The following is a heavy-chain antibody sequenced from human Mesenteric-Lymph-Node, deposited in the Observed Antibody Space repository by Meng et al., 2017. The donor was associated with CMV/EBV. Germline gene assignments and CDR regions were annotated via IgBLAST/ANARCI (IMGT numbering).Heavy chain of an antibody. D-gene: IGHD5-18*01. J-gene: IGHJ4*02. Sequence: SGDSVSSNSAAWNWIRQSPSRGVGWLGRTYYRSKWYNDYAVSVKSRITINPDTSKNQFSLQLNSVTPEDTAVYYCARDCGYSYGLDYWGQGTLVTVSS. CDR3: ARDCGYSYGLDY. V-gene: IGHV6-1*01. CDR1: GDSVSSNSAA. CDR2: TYYRSKWYN.